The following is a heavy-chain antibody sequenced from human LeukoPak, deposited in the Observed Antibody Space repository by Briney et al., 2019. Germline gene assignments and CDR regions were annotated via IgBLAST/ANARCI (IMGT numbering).Heavy chain of an antibody. D-gene: IGHD2-2*01. CDR2: ISYDGSNK. V-gene: IGHV3-30*03. CDR1: GFTFSSYG. CDR3: ARGGYQLLWGYYYMDV. Sequence: GGSLRLSCAASGFTFSSYGMHWVRQAPGKGLEWVAVISYDGSNKYYADSVKGRFTISRDNSKNTLYLQMNSLRAEDTAVYYCARGGYQLLWGYYYMDVWGKGTTVTVSS. J-gene: IGHJ6*03.